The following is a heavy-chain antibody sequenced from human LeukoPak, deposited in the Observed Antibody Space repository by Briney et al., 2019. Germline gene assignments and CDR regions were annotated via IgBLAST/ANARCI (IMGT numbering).Heavy chain of an antibody. Sequence: GSLRLSCAASGFTFSSYAMDWVRQAPGKGLEYVSGISSNGLSTYYANSVKGRFTISRDNSKNTLYLQMGSLRAEDMAVYYCARRKDVSYYFFDFWGQGTLVTVSS. V-gene: IGHV3-64*01. CDR2: ISSNGLST. CDR1: GFTFSSYA. CDR3: ARRKDVSYYFFDF. D-gene: IGHD1-26*01. J-gene: IGHJ4*02.